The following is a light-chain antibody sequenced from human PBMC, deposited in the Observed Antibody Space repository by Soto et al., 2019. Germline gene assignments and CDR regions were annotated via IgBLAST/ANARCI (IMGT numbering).Light chain of an antibody. CDR2: STS. Sequence: EIVMTQFTATLSVSPGDRATLHCRASQSVSSNLAWYQQKPGQAPRLLIYSTSNRATGIPARFSGSGSGTDFTLTISSLQSEDSAFYYCQQYNYLPPTFGQGTKVDIK. J-gene: IGKJ1*01. CDR1: QSVSSN. CDR3: QQYNYLPPT. V-gene: IGKV3D-15*01.